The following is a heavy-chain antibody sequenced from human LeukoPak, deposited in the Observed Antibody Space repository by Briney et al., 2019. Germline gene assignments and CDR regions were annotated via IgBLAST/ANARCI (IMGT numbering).Heavy chain of an antibody. CDR1: GFTFNLNR. Sequence: QPGGSLRPSCAASGFTFNLNRIHWVRQVPGKGLEWISWIETDGSTSGYLRSVQGRFTVSRDNAKSTVHLQMNSLRAEDTATYYCARDQVGTMPLDFWGQGTLVTVSS. J-gene: IGHJ4*02. CDR3: ARDQVGTMPLDF. CDR2: IETDGSTS. V-gene: IGHV3-74*01. D-gene: IGHD1-26*01.